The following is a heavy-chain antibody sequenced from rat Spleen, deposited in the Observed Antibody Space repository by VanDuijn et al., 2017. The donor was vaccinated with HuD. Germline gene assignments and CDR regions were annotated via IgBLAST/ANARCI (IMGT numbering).Heavy chain of an antibody. D-gene: IGHD4-2*01. Sequence: EVQLVESGGGLVQPGRSLKLSCAASGFTFSDYYMAWVRQAPKKGLEWVASINYEGTSTYYGDSVKGRFTIFRDNAKTTLYLQMNSLRSEDTATYYCARHVDWSFDYWGQGVMVTVSS. J-gene: IGHJ2*01. CDR2: INYEGTST. V-gene: IGHV5-22*01. CDR3: ARHVDWSFDY. CDR1: GFTFSDYY.